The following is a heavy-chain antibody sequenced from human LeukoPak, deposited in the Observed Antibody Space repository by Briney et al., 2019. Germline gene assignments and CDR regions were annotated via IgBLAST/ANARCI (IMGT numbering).Heavy chain of an antibody. J-gene: IGHJ4*02. CDR2: IDVTTGIS. CDR3: AKVNYYHPYF. CDR1: GFTLSTYS. D-gene: IGHD3-22*01. Sequence: GGSLRLSXAASGFTLSTYSMSWVRQAPGKGLEWGSTIDVTTGISYYADSVKGRFTISRDDSQNTLFLQLNSLRVDGTAIYYCAKVNYYHPYFWGQGTLVTVSS. V-gene: IGHV3-23*01.